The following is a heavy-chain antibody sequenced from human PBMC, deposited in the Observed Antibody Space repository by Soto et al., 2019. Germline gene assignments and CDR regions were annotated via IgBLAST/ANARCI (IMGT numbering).Heavy chain of an antibody. CDR2: IKSKTDGGTT. D-gene: IGHD1-26*01. Sequence: EVQLVESGGGLVKPGGSLRLSCAASGFTFSNAWMSWVRQAPGKGLEWVARIKSKTDGGTTDYAAPVKGRFTISRDDSKNTMYMQMNRLKTEDTAVYYCTTDAGRNWGQGTLVTVSS. CDR3: TTDAGRN. V-gene: IGHV3-15*01. CDR1: GFTFSNAW. J-gene: IGHJ4*02.